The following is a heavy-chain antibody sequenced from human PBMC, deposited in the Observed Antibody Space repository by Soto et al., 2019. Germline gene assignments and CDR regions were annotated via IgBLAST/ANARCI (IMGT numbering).Heavy chain of an antibody. D-gene: IGHD4-4*01. Sequence: EVQLLESGGGLVQPGGSLRLSCAASGFTFSSYAMSWVRQAPGKVLEWVSAISGSGGSTYYADSVKGRFTISRDNSKNTLYLQMNSLRAEDTAVYYCAKDPRDSNYYHINDWYFDLWGRGTLVTVSS. V-gene: IGHV3-23*01. CDR2: ISGSGGST. J-gene: IGHJ2*01. CDR1: GFTFSSYA. CDR3: AKDPRDSNYYHINDWYFDL.